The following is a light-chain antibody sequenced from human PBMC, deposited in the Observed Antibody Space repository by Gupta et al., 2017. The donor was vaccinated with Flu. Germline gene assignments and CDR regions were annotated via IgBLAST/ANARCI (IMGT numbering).Light chain of an antibody. CDR2: SKR. V-gene: IGLV7-43*01. CDR3: LLDYGGCELRV. Sequence: IYAARTVAVNSGYYPSGCQHKPGQSPSYLIYSKRNKDTWTPARFSGSTVADKATLTLTCVQPEDEAEYYYLLDYGGCELRVFGSGTKITVL. CDR1: TVAVNSGYY. J-gene: IGLJ1*01.